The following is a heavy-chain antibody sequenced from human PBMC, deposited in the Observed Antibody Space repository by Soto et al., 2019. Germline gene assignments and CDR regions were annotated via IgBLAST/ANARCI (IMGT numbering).Heavy chain of an antibody. Sequence: GRYLRLSCADSGFSYSSYEMNWVRQAPGKGLEWVSYISSSGSTIYYADSLKGRFTISRDNAKNSLYLQMSSLRAEDTAVYYCARLAPIVGTTVDYWGQGTLVTVSS. CDR3: ARLAPIVGTTVDY. CDR1: GFSYSSYE. CDR2: ISSSGSTI. V-gene: IGHV3-48*03. D-gene: IGHD1-26*01. J-gene: IGHJ4*02.